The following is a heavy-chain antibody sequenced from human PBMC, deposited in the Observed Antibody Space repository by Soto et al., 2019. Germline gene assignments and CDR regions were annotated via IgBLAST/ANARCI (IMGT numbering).Heavy chain of an antibody. Sequence: QVQLVESGGGVVQPGRSLRLSCVTSGFTLSDHAMHWVRQPPGKAPEWVALTSDDGTNEFYADSVKGRFTISRDNSQSTAYLQMSSLRSEDTASYYCEKDIGSGSHFNHRNPDFYIGMDVWGQGTRVTVSS. J-gene: IGHJ6*02. CDR1: GFTLSDHA. CDR2: TSDDGTNE. D-gene: IGHD3-10*01. CDR3: EKDIGSGSHFNHRNPDFYIGMDV. V-gene: IGHV3-30*18.